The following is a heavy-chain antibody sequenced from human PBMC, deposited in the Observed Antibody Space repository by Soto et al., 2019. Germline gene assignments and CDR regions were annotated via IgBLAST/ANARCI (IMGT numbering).Heavy chain of an antibody. V-gene: IGHV4-39*01. J-gene: IGHJ4*02. CDR3: ARLFPHSGSYLDY. Sequence: QLQLQESGPGLVKPSETLSLTCTVSGGSISSSSYYWGWIRQPPGKGLEWIGSIYYSGSTYYNPSLKSRVTISVDTSKNQFSLKLSSVTAADTAVYYCARLFPHSGSYLDYWGQGILVTVSS. CDR1: GGSISSSSYY. D-gene: IGHD1-26*01. CDR2: IYYSGST.